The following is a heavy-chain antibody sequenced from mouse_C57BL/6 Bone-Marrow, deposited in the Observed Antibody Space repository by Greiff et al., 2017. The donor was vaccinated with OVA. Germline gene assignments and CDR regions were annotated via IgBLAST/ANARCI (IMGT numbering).Heavy chain of an antibody. Sequence: EVMLVESGPELVKPGDSVKISCKASGYSFTGYFMNWVMQSHGKSLEWIGRINPYNGDTFYNQKFKGKATLTVDKSSSTAPMELRCLTSEDSAAYECARPHYYGSSCAMDYGGQGTSGTVSA. J-gene: IGHJ4*01. CDR3: ARPHYYGSSCAMDY. D-gene: IGHD1-1*01. CDR2: INPYNGDT. CDR1: GYSFTGYF. V-gene: IGHV1-20*01.